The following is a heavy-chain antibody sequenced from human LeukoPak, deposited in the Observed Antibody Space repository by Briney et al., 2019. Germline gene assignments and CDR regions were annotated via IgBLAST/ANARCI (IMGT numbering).Heavy chain of an antibody. Sequence: ASVKVSCKASGYTFTTYDINWVRQATGQGLEWMGWMNPNSGNTGYAQKFQGRVTTTRNTSISTAYMELRSLRSDDTAVYYCARGRGALFDDWGQGTLVTVSS. CDR2: MNPNSGNT. J-gene: IGHJ4*02. CDR3: ARGRGALFDD. CDR1: GYTFTTYD. D-gene: IGHD3-10*01. V-gene: IGHV1-8*01.